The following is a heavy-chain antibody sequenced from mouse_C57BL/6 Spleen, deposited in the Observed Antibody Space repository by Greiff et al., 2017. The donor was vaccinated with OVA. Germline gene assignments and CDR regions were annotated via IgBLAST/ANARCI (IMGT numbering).Heavy chain of an antibody. V-gene: IGHV2-6-1*01. CDR1: GFSLTSYG. J-gene: IGHJ4*01. CDR2: IWSDGST. CDR3: ARHGYYGSSGAMDY. Sequence: QVQLKQSGPGLVAPSQSLSITCTVSGFSLTSYGVHWVRQPPGKGLEWLVVIWSDGSTTYNSALKSRLSISKDNSKSQVFLKMNSLQTDDTAMYYCARHGYYGSSGAMDYWGQGTSVTVSS. D-gene: IGHD1-1*01.